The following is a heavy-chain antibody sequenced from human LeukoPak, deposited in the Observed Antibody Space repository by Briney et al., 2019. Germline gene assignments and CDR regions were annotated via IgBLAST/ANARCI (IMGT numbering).Heavy chain of an antibody. CDR2: ISSSSSTI. V-gene: IGHV3-48*01. J-gene: IGHJ6*03. CDR1: GFTFSSYS. D-gene: IGHD3-3*01. Sequence: GGSLRLSCAASGFTFSSYSMNWVRQAPGKGLEWVSYISSSSSTIYYADSVKGRFTISRDNAKNSLYLQMNSLRAEDTAVYYCARVMSGYIYYYYMDVWGKGTTVTVSS. CDR3: ARVMSGYIYYYYMDV.